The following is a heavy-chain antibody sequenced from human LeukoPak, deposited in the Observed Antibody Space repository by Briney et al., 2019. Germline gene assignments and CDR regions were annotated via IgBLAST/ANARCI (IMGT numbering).Heavy chain of an antibody. Sequence: ASVKVSCKASGGTFSSYAISWVRQAPGQGLEWMGWINPNSGGTNYAQKFQGRVTMTRDTSISTAYMELSRLRSDDTAVYYCARDPDPYSSSWSYFDYWGQGTLVTVSS. D-gene: IGHD6-13*01. CDR3: ARDPDPYSSSWSYFDY. CDR1: GGTFSSYA. V-gene: IGHV1-2*02. CDR2: INPNSGGT. J-gene: IGHJ4*02.